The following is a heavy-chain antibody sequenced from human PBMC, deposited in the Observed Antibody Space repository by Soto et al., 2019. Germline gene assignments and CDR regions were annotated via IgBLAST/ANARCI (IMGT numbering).Heavy chain of an antibody. CDR3: ARDQRLRGFDY. CDR1: GGTFSSYT. D-gene: IGHD4-17*01. V-gene: IGHV1-69*08. J-gene: IGHJ4*02. Sequence: QVQLVQSGAEVKKPGSSVKVSCKASGGTFSSYTISWVRQAPGQGLEWMGRIIPILGIANYAQKFQGRVTITADKSTSTAYMELSSLRSEDTAVYYWARDQRLRGFDYWGQGTLVTVSS. CDR2: IIPILGIA.